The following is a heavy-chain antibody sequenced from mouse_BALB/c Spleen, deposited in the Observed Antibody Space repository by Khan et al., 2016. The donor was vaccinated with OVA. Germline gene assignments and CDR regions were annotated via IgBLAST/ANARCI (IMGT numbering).Heavy chain of an antibody. V-gene: IGHV5-6*01. CDR1: GFTFSTYG. D-gene: IGHD1-1*01. Sequence: EVQLVESGGDLVEPGGSLKLSCAASGFTFSTYGMSWVRQTPDKRLEWVATISTGGHYTYYPDSVRGRFTISRDNAKNTLYLQMTSLKSEDTAMFYCARVAYYYDSEGCAYWGQGTLVTVSA. CDR2: ISTGGHYT. J-gene: IGHJ3*01. CDR3: ARVAYYYDSEGCAY.